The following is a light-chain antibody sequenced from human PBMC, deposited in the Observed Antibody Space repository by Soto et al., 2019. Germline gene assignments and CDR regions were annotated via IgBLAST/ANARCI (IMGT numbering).Light chain of an antibody. Sequence: DIQMTQSPSTLSGSVGDRVTITCRASQTISSWLAWYQQKPGKAPNLLIYKASTLKSGVPSRFSGSGSGTEFTLTISILQPDDFANHYCQHYNSYSEAFGQGKKV. CDR2: KAS. CDR3: QHYNSYSEA. CDR1: QTISSW. J-gene: IGKJ1*01. V-gene: IGKV1-5*03.